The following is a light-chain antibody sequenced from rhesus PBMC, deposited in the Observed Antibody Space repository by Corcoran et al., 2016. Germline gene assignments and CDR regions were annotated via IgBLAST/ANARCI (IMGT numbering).Light chain of an antibody. J-gene: IGKJ2*01. Sequence: DIQMTQSPSSLSASGGDKVTITCRASQGISNALAWYQQKPGKAPQFLIYAASTLQSGVPSRFSGSGFGTGFTLTISSLQPEDFAVYSFPQRNSYPYSFVQGSKVEIK. CDR1: QGISNA. CDR2: AAS. V-gene: IGKV1-33*01. CDR3: PQRNSYPYS.